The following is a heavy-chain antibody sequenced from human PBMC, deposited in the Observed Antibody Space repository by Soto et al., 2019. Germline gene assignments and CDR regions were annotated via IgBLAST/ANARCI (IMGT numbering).Heavy chain of an antibody. CDR1: GFIFRSYG. J-gene: IGHJ4*02. CDR2: ISDDGSDK. Sequence: QVQLVESGGGVVQPGRSLRLSCAASGFIFRSYGTHWVRQAPGKGLEWVAVISDDGSDKYAADSVKGRFTISRDNSKNTLYLQMNSLRAEDTAVYYCAKVFTVPYSSGWQLHFDYWGQGTLVTVSS. CDR3: AKVFTVPYSSGWQLHFDY. D-gene: IGHD6-19*01. V-gene: IGHV3-30*18.